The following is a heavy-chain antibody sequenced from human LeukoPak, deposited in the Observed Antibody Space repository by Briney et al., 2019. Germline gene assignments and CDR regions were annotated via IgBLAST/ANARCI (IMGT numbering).Heavy chain of an antibody. CDR1: GFSLSTSGMC. D-gene: IGHD5-18*01. V-gene: IGHV2-70*01. CDR2: IDWDDDK. Sequence: ESGPTLVNSTQTLTLTCTFSGFSLSTSGMCVSWIRQPPGKALEWLALIDWDDDKYYSTSLKTRLTISKDTSKNQVVPTMTNMDPVDTATYYCARSGYSYGEIDYWGQGTLVTVSS. J-gene: IGHJ4*02. CDR3: ARSGYSYGEIDY.